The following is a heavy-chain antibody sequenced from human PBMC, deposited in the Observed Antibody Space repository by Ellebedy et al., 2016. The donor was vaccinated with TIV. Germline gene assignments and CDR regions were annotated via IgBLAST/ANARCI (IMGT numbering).Heavy chain of an antibody. J-gene: IGHJ4*02. CDR3: ARDGGRLGIGY. V-gene: IGHV4-4*07. D-gene: IGHD6-13*01. CDR1: GGSISDYY. Sequence: MPSETLSLTCYVSGGSISDYYWGWIWQAAGKRLEWNGRIHGIGKTNNNPSLKSRVTMSVDTSRNQFFLKLTTVNAADTAVYFCARDGGRLGIGYWGQGTLDTVSS. CDR2: IHGIGKT.